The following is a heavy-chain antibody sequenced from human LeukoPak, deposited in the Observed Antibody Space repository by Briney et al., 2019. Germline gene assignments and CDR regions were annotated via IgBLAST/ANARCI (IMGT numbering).Heavy chain of an antibody. CDR3: ARAVGRAAAGLFDP. Sequence: SETLSLTCTVFGGSISSYYWSWIRQPPRKGLEWIGYIYYSGSTNYNPSLKSRATISVDTSKNQFSLKLSSVTAAATAVYYCARAVGRAAAGLFDPWGQGTLVTVSS. D-gene: IGHD6-13*01. CDR1: GGSISSYY. J-gene: IGHJ5*02. V-gene: IGHV4-59*01. CDR2: IYYSGST.